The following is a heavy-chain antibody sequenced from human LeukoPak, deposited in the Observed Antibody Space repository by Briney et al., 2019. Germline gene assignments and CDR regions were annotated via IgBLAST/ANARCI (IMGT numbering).Heavy chain of an antibody. CDR2: FRGSGVAT. V-gene: IGHV3-23*01. CDR3: AELGITMIGGV. Sequence: GGSLRLSCAASGFTFSSYAMNGVRQAPGKGLKWVSGFRGSGVATFYADSVKGRFTISRDNAKNPLYLQMNSLRAEDTAVYYCAELGITMIGGVWGKGTTVTISS. CDR1: GFTFSSYA. D-gene: IGHD3-10*02. J-gene: IGHJ6*04.